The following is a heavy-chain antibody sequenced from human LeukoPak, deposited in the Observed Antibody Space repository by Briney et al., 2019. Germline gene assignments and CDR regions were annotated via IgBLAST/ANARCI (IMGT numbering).Heavy chain of an antibody. D-gene: IGHD5-24*01. CDR2: IYTSGST. CDR1: GGSISSYY. V-gene: IGHV4-4*08. Sequence: SETLSLTCTVSGGSISSYYWSWIRQPPGKGLEWIGRIYTSGSTNYNPSLKSRVTISVDTSKNQFSLKLSSVTAADTAVYYCARARVGRDGYNFGFDYWGQGTLVTVSS. J-gene: IGHJ4*02. CDR3: ARARVGRDGYNFGFDY.